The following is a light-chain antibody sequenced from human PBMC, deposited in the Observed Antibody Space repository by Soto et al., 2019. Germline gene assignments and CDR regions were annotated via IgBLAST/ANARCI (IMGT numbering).Light chain of an antibody. CDR2: GAS. CDR1: QRMTNNF. CDR3: QQYGRSPFP. J-gene: IGKJ2*01. V-gene: IGKV3-20*01. Sequence: EIVLTQSPYTLSLSPGERVTLSCRASQRMTNNFLAWFQQKPGLAPRLLIHGASTRASGVPVRFTGGGSGTDFVLTIRLVEPEDFAVYYCQQYGRSPFPFGQGTTLQSK.